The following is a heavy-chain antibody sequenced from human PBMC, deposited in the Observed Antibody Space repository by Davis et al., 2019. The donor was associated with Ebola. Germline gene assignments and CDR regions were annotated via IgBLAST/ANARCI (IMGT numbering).Heavy chain of an antibody. CDR1: GYTFTSYG. Sequence: ASVKVSCKASGYTFTSYGISWVRQAPGQGLEWMGWISAYNGNTNYAQKLQGRATMTTDTSTSTAYMELRSLRSDDTAVYYCARDVTMIVGGWFDPWGQGTLVTVSS. CDR3: ARDVTMIVGGWFDP. CDR2: ISAYNGNT. J-gene: IGHJ5*02. V-gene: IGHV1-18*01. D-gene: IGHD3-22*01.